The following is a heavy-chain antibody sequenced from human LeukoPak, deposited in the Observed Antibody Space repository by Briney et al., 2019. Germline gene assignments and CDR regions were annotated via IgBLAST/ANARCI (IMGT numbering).Heavy chain of an antibody. V-gene: IGHV4-30-4*01. CDR2: IYYSGST. CDR1: GGSISSGDYY. D-gene: IGHD3-10*01. CDR3: AMLLGSAGTGSYPAGGDYYNGMEV. J-gene: IGHJ6*02. Sequence: SQTLSLTCTVSGGSISSGDYYWSWIRQPPGKGLEWIGYIYYSGSTDQTPHRNARVTIPVATSKNQSPLKLSSVTAAVTAVYYCAMLLGSAGTGSYPAGGDYYNGMEVWGQGTTVTASS.